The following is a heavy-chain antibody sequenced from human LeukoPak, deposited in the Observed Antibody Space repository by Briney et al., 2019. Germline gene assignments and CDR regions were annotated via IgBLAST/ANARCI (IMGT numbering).Heavy chain of an antibody. Sequence: SVKVSCKASGGTFSSYAISWVRQAPGQGLEWMGGIIPIFGTANYAQKFQGRVTMTRDMSTSTVYMELSSLRSEDTAVYYCARRPLSSSWHTDDYWGKGTLVTVSS. CDR3: ARRPLSSSWHTDDY. CDR2: IIPIFGTA. V-gene: IGHV1-69*05. J-gene: IGHJ4*02. D-gene: IGHD6-13*01. CDR1: GGTFSSYA.